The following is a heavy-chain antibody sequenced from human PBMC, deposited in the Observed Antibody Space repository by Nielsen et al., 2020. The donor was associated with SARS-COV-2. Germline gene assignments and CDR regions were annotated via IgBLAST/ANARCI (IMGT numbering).Heavy chain of an antibody. CDR1: GVTFSDYA. CDR3: ARAKFYDSGVDP. CDR2: ISTSDGGT. D-gene: IGHD5/OR15-5a*01. V-gene: IGHV3-23*01. J-gene: IGHJ5*02. Sequence: GESLKISCAASGVTFSDYAMTWVRQAPGKGLEWVSSISTSDGGTYYADSVKGRFTISRDNSKNTLFLHMNSLRAEDTAVYYCARAKFYDSGVDPWGQGTLVTVSS.